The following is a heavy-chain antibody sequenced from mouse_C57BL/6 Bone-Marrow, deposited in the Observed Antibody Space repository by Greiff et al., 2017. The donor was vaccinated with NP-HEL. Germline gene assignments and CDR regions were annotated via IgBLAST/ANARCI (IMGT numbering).Heavy chain of an antibody. CDR2: INPNNGGT. J-gene: IGHJ4*01. CDR3: AKYGNYVEAMDY. D-gene: IGHD2-10*02. V-gene: IGHV1-26*01. Sequence: EVQLQQSGPELVKPGASVKISCKASGYTFTDYYMNWVKQSHGKSLEWIGDINPNNGGTSYNQKFKGKATLTVDKSSSTAYMELRSLTSEDSAVYYCAKYGNYVEAMDYWGQGTSVTVSS. CDR1: GYTFTDYY.